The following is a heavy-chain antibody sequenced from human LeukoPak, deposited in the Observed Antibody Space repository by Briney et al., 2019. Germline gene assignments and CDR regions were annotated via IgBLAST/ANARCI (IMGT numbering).Heavy chain of an antibody. CDR1: GFTFSSYW. V-gene: IGHV3-7*01. Sequence: GGSLRLSCVVSGFTFSSYWMSWVRQAPGKGLEWVANIKQDGSEKYYVDSVKGRFTISRDNAKNSLYLQMNSLRAEDTAVYYCAKTLRDFWSGYYCDYWGQGTLVTVSS. CDR2: IKQDGSEK. D-gene: IGHD3-3*01. CDR3: AKTLRDFWSGYYCDY. J-gene: IGHJ4*02.